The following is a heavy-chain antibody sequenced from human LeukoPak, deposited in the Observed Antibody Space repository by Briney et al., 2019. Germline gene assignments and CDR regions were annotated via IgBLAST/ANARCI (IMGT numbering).Heavy chain of an antibody. CDR1: GGSFSGYY. D-gene: IGHD3-22*01. Sequence: PSETLSLTCAVYGGSFSGYYWSWIRQPPGKGLEWIGEINHSGSTNYNPSLKSRVTISVDTSKNQFSLKLSSVTAADTAVYYCAREGSYYDSSGDIVHYFDYWGQGTLVTVSS. V-gene: IGHV4-34*01. CDR3: AREGSYYDSSGDIVHYFDY. J-gene: IGHJ4*02. CDR2: INHSGST.